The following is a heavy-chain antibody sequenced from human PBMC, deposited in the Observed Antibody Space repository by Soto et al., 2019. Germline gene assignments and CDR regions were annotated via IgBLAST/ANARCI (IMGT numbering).Heavy chain of an antibody. CDR2: IYYSGST. D-gene: IGHD3-9*01. J-gene: IGHJ4*02. Sequence: QLQLQESGPGLVKPSETLSLTCTVSGGSISSSSYYWGWIRQPPGKGLEWIGSIYYSGSTYYNPSLKSRVTISVDTSKNQFSLKLSSVTAADTAVYYCARPHYDILTGELYYFDYWGQGTLVTVSS. CDR1: GGSISSSSYY. V-gene: IGHV4-39*01. CDR3: ARPHYDILTGELYYFDY.